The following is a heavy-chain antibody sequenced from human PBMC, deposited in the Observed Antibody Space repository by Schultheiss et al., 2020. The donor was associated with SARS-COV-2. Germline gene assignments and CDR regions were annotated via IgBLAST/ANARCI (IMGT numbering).Heavy chain of an antibody. CDR1: GDSISSGNYY. J-gene: IGHJ4*02. Sequence: SETLSLTCTVSGDSISSGNYYWSWIRQPAGTGLEWIGRINVDGRANYSPSLKSRVTMSVDTSKNQFSLKLSSVTAADTAVYYCARLNGIAVAGYFDYWGQGTLVTVSS. D-gene: IGHD6-19*01. V-gene: IGHV4-61*02. CDR3: ARLNGIAVAGYFDY. CDR2: INVDGRA.